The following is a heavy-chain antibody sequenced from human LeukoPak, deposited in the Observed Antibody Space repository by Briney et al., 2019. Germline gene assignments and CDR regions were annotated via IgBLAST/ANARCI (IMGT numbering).Heavy chain of an antibody. CDR3: ARSPVRCSSTTCFGFYFDY. V-gene: IGHV4-38-2*02. Sequence: SETLSLTCTVSGYSISSGYYWGWIRQPPGKGLEWIGSIYHSGSTYYNPSLKSRVTISVDTSKNRFSLKLSSVTAADTAVYYFARSPVRCSSTTCFGFYFDYWGQGTLVTVSS. CDR2: IYHSGST. J-gene: IGHJ4*02. D-gene: IGHD2-2*01. CDR1: GYSISSGYY.